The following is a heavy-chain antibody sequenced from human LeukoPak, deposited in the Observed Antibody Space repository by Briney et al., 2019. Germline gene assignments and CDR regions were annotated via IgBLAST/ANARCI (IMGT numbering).Heavy chain of an antibody. CDR1: GGSISNYY. Sequence: SETLSLTCTVSGGSISNYYWSWIRQPPGKGLEWIGYIYYRGSTNYNPSLKSRVTISVDTSKNQFSLKLSSVTAADTAVYYCARVHSGYDFGNRKYYYFDYWGQGTLVTVSS. CDR3: ARVHSGYDFGNRKYYYFDY. J-gene: IGHJ4*02. CDR2: IYYRGST. D-gene: IGHD5-12*01. V-gene: IGHV4-59*08.